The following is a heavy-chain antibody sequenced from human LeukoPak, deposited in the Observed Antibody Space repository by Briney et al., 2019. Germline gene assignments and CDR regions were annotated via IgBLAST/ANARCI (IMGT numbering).Heavy chain of an antibody. CDR2: IHTSGST. CDR1: GGSLNSFY. V-gene: IGHV4-4*07. J-gene: IGHJ4*02. D-gene: IGHD5/OR15-5a*01. CDR3: TSAPGGDVYLFDY. Sequence: SETLSLTCTVAGGSLNSFYWSWIRQPAGEGLEWIGHIHTSGSTNYNPSLKSRVTMSVDTYKKQFSLKLSSVTAADTAVYFCTSAPGGDVYLFDYWGQGTLVTVSS.